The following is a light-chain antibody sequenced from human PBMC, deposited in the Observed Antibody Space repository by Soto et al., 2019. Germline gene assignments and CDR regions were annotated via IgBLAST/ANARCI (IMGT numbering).Light chain of an antibody. Sequence: QPVLTQSPSASASLGASVNLTCTLSRGHSSYAIAWHQQQPEKGPRYLMKLNSDGSHSKGDGIPDRFSGSSSGAERYLTISSLQSEDEADYYCQTWGTGTSYVFGTGTKLTVL. V-gene: IGLV4-69*01. CDR3: QTWGTGTSYV. CDR2: LNSDGSH. CDR1: RGHSSYA. J-gene: IGLJ1*01.